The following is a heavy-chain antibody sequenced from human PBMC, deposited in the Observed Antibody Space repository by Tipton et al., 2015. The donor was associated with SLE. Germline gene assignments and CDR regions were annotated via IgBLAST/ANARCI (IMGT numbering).Heavy chain of an antibody. D-gene: IGHD1-26*01. CDR1: GFTFDEYS. V-gene: IGHV3-49*04. CDR3: SRGGARSVGY. J-gene: IGHJ4*02. Sequence: SLRLSCPTSGFTFDEYSMTWVRQAPGKGLEWVGFIRSKPYGGTTEYAGSVKGRFTISRDDSKSIAYLQMNSLETEDTAVYFCSRGGARSVGYWGQGSLVTGSS. CDR2: IRSKPYGGTT.